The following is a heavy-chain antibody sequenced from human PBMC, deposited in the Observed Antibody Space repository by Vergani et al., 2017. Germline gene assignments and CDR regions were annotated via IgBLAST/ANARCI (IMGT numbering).Heavy chain of an antibody. D-gene: IGHD2-21*01. J-gene: IGHJ6*01. CDR1: GFTFSSYA. CDR3: AKARDPNCKGGNCYSYYYGLDL. Sequence: EVQLLESGGNLIQPGGSLRLSCGASGFTFSSYAMTWVRLAPGKGLQWVSAISGSGGNTFYTDSVKGRFTISRDNSKDTLYLQMNSLRVEDTAIYYCAKARDPNCKGGNCYSYYYGLDLLVQGTTVTVAS. V-gene: IGHV3-23*01. CDR2: ISGSGGNT.